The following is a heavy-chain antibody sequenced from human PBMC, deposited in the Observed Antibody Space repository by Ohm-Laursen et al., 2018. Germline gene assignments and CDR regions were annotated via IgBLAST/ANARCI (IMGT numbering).Heavy chain of an antibody. V-gene: IGHV3-7*01. CDR1: GFTFSTYW. CDR2: INQDGSEK. Sequence: SLRLSCSASGFTFSTYWMNWFRQAPGKGLESVASINQDGSEKYFVDSVRGRFTIYRDNAKNSLYLQMNSLRAEDTAVYYCVRDRRGGSIELLAGGQGALVTVSS. D-gene: IGHD6-6*01. J-gene: IGHJ4*02. CDR3: VRDRRGGSIELLA.